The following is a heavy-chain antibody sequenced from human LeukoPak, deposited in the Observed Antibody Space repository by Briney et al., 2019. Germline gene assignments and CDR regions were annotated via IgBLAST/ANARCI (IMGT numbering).Heavy chain of an antibody. J-gene: IGHJ4*02. Sequence: GGSLRLSCAASGFPVSSNYMSWVRRAPGKGLEWVSVIYSGGSTYYADSVKGRFTISRDNSKNTLYLQMNSLRAEDTAVYYCARVTGLRYFENWGQGTLVTVSS. CDR2: IYSGGST. D-gene: IGHD3-9*01. CDR3: ARVTGLRYFEN. CDR1: GFPVSSNY. V-gene: IGHV3-53*01.